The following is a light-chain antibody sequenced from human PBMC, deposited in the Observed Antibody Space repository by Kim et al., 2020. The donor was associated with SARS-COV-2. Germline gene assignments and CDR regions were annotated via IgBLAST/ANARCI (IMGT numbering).Light chain of an antibody. J-gene: IGLJ1*01. V-gene: IGLV2-8*01. CDR1: SCDVGYYNS. Sequence: GQSVTSSSTGTSCDVGYYNSVSWCQQHPGRATKHRIYEVTRRPRGVPGRVSGSKSGNTASLSVAGLQAEDEAECYRGSYAGSNNYVSGTGTKVSVL. CDR3: GSYAGSNNYV. CDR2: EVT.